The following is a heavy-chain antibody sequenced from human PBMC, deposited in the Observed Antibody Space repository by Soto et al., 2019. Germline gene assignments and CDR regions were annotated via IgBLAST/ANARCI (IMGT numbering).Heavy chain of an antibody. CDR2: IYYSGST. CDR1: GGSISSGGYY. V-gene: IGHV4-61*08. Sequence: SETLSLTCTVSGGSISSGGYYWSWIRQHPGKGLEWIGYIYYSGSTTYSPSLKSRVTISVDTSKNQFSLKLSSVTAADTAVYYCARGRGIAVARRWFDPWGQGTLVTVSS. CDR3: ARGRGIAVARRWFDP. D-gene: IGHD6-19*01. J-gene: IGHJ5*02.